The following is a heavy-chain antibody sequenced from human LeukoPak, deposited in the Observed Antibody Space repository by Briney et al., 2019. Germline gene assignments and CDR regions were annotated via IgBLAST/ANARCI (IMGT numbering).Heavy chain of an antibody. CDR2: IYPSGST. J-gene: IGHJ4*02. D-gene: IGHD6-19*01. CDR1: VDSISNYY. V-gene: IGHV4-4*07. CDR3: ARAGSGWPYYFDY. Sequence: SETLSLTCTVSVDSISNYYWTWIRQPAGKGPEWIGRIYPSGSTNYNPSLKSRVTMSVDTSKNQFSLNLRSVTAADTAVYYCARAGSGWPYYFDYWGPGTLVTVSS.